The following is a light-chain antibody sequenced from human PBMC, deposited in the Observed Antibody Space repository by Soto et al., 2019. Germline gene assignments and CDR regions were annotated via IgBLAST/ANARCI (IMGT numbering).Light chain of an antibody. J-gene: IGKJ1*01. Sequence: EIVLTQSPGTLSLSPGERATLSCRASQSVSSSYLAWYQQKPGQAPRLLIYGASSRATGIPDRFGGSGSVTDFTLTISRLEPEDFAVYYCQQYGNSPRTFGHGTKVEIK. CDR3: QQYGNSPRT. CDR2: GAS. V-gene: IGKV3-20*01. CDR1: QSVSSSY.